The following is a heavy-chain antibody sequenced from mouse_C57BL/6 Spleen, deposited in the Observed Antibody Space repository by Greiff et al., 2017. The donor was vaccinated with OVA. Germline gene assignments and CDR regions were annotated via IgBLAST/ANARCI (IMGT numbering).Heavy chain of an antibody. CDR1: GFTFSSYA. CDR2: ISDGGSYT. V-gene: IGHV5-4*01. Sequence: VQLKESGGGLVKPGGSLKLSCAASGFTFSSYAMSWVRQTPEKRLEWVATISDGGSYTYYPDNVKGRVTISRDNAKNNLYLQMSHLKSEDTAMYYCARDRYDGAMDYWGQGTSVTVSS. D-gene: IGHD2-12*01. CDR3: ARDRYDGAMDY. J-gene: IGHJ4*01.